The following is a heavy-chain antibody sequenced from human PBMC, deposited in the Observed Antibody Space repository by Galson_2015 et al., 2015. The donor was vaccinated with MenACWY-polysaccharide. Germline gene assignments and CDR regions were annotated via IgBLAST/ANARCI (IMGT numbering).Heavy chain of an antibody. CDR3: ATHSGYYDSSGFDY. CDR1: GFTFSSYS. J-gene: IGHJ4*02. CDR2: ISSSSSYI. V-gene: IGHV3-21*01. D-gene: IGHD3-22*01. Sequence: SLRLSCAASGFTFSSYSMNWVGQAPGKGLEWVSSISSSSSYIYYADSVKGRFTISRDNAKNSLYLQMNSMRDEDTAVYYCATHSGYYDSSGFDYWGQGTLVTLSS.